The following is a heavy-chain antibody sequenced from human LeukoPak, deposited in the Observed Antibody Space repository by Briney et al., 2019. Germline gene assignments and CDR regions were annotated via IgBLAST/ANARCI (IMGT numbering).Heavy chain of an antibody. V-gene: IGHV4-59*01. Sequence: SETLSLTCTVSGGSISSYYWSWIRQPPGKGLEWIGYIYYSGSTNYNPSLKSRVTISVDTSKNQFSLKLSSVTAADTAVCYCARAQSSGWYNFDYWGQGTLVTVSS. J-gene: IGHJ4*02. CDR3: ARAQSSGWYNFDY. D-gene: IGHD6-19*01. CDR1: GGSISSYY. CDR2: IYYSGST.